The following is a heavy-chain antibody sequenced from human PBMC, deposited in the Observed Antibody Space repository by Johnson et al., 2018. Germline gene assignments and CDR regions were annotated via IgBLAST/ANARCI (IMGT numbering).Heavy chain of an antibody. D-gene: IGHD4-17*01. V-gene: IGHV3-7*01. CDR2: IKKDGSEK. CDR3: ARRGDYDEGYFQH. Sequence: VQLQESGGGLVQPGGSLRLSCAASGFTFSNYWMGWVRQAPGKGLEWVANIKKDGSEKYYVDSLKGRFTISRDNAKNSLYLQMNSLRGEDTAVYYCARRGDYDEGYFQHWGQGTLVIVSS. CDR1: GFTFSNYW. J-gene: IGHJ1*01.